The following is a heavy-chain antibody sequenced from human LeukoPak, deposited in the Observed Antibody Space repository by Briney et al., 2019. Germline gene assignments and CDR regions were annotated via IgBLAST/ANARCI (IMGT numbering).Heavy chain of an antibody. D-gene: IGHD5-24*01. CDR2: ISNGGSTI. J-gene: IGHJ5*02. Sequence: GGSLRLSCAASGFSFSEFHMSWIRQAPGKGLEWVGYISNGGSTISYADSVKGRFTISRDNSKNSLFLQMNSLRVEDTAEYYCARGRDGYSPWGQGTLVTVSS. CDR1: GFSFSEFH. CDR3: ARGRDGYSP. V-gene: IGHV3-11*01.